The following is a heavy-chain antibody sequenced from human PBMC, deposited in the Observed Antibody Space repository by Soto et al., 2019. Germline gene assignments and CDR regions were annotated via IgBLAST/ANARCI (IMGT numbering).Heavy chain of an antibody. J-gene: IGHJ6*02. D-gene: IGHD3-10*01. V-gene: IGHV1-18*01. CDR3: AREGYYSGSGSYSPPRYYGMDV. Sequence: GASVKVSCKAVGYTFINYVISWVRQAPGQGLEWMGWISDYNGNTYYEKEFQGRVTMTTDTSTRTAYMELKSLRSDDTAVYYCAREGYYSGSGSYSPPRYYGMDVWGQGTTVTVSS. CDR1: GYTFINYV. CDR2: ISDYNGNT.